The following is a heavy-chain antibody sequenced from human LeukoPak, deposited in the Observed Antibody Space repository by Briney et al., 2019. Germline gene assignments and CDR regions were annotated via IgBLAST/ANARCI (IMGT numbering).Heavy chain of an antibody. CDR1: GFTFSSYG. CDR3: AKGFYYFDY. Sequence: GGSLRLSYAASGFTFSSYGMHWVRQAPGKGLEWVAVISYDGSNKYYADSVKGRFTISRDNSKNTLYLQMNSLRAEDTAVYYCAKGFYYFDYWGQGTLVTVSS. V-gene: IGHV3-30*18. J-gene: IGHJ4*02. D-gene: IGHD3-3*01. CDR2: ISYDGSNK.